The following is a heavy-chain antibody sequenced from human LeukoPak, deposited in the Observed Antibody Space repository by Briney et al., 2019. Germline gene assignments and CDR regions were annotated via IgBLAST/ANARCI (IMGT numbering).Heavy chain of an antibody. J-gene: IGHJ3*02. Sequence: GGSLRLSCAASGFTVSSNYMSWVRQAPGKGLEWVSVIYSGGSTYYADSVKGRFTISRDNSKNTLYLQMNSLRAEDTAVYYCARDFREKGGFAFDIWGQGTMVTVSS. D-gene: IGHD3-3*01. V-gene: IGHV3-66*02. CDR1: GFTVSSNY. CDR2: IYSGGST. CDR3: ARDFREKGGFAFDI.